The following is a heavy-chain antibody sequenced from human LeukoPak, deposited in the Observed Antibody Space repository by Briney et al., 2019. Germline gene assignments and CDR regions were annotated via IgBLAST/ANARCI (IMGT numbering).Heavy chain of an antibody. Sequence: GGSLRLSCAASGFTFSSYSMNWVRQAPGKGLEWVSSISSSSSYIYYADSVKGRFTISRDNPKNTLYLQMNSLRAEDTAVYYCAKEIWPTVTISGRTYFDYWGQGTLVTVSS. CDR2: ISSSSSYI. J-gene: IGHJ4*02. CDR3: AKEIWPTVTISGRTYFDY. D-gene: IGHD4-17*01. V-gene: IGHV3-21*01. CDR1: GFTFSSYS.